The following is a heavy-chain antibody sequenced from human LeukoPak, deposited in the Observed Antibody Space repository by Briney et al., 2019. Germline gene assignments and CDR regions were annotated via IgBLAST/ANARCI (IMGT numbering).Heavy chain of an antibody. D-gene: IGHD3-22*01. CDR1: GYTFTSYY. CDR3: ARDPSMIVVVISFDY. Sequence: GASVKVSCKASGYTFTSYYMHWVRQAPGQGLEWMGIINPSGGSTSYAQKFQGRVTMTRDTPTSTVYMELSSLRAEDTAVYYCARDPSMIVVVISFDYWGQGTLVTVSS. CDR2: INPSGGST. J-gene: IGHJ4*02. V-gene: IGHV1-46*01.